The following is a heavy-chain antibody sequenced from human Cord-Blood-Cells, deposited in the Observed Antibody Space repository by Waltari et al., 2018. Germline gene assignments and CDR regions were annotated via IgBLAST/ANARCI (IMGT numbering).Heavy chain of an antibody. CDR2: SYYSGST. D-gene: IGHD3-3*01. V-gene: IGHV4-39*01. J-gene: IGHJ3*02. Sequence: QLQLQESGPGLVKPSETLSLTCTVSGGSISSSSYYWGWIRQPPGKGLEWIGSSYYSGSTYYHPSLKSRVTISVDTSKNQFSLKLSSVTAADTAVYYCARQGPYYDFWSGYSDNAFDIWGQGTMVTVSS. CDR3: ARQGPYYDFWSGYSDNAFDI. CDR1: GGSISSSSYY.